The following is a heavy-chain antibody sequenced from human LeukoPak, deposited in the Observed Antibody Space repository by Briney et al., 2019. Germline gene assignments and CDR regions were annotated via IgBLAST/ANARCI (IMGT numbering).Heavy chain of an antibody. V-gene: IGHV3-48*03. CDR1: GFTFSSYE. CDR2: ISSGGNTI. CDR3: ARERRAMVSFDY. J-gene: IGHJ4*02. D-gene: IGHD5-18*01. Sequence: PGGSLRLSCAASGFTFSSYEMNWVRQAPGKGLEWVSYISSGGNTIYYADSVKGRFTISRDNAKNSLYLQMNSLRAEDTAVYYCARERRAMVSFDYWGQGTLVTVSS.